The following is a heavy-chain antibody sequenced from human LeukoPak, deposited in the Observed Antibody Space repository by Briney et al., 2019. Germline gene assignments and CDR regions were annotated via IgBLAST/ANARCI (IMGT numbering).Heavy chain of an antibody. CDR1: GFTFSSYA. Sequence: GGSLRLSCAASGFTFSSYAMSWVRQAPGKGLEWFSAISGSGGNTYHADSVKGRFTISRDNSKNTLYLQMSSLRAEDTALYYCAKGFIYCSGDSCYPGNWYFDLWGRGTLVTVSS. CDR3: AKGFIYCSGDSCYPGNWYFDL. J-gene: IGHJ2*01. D-gene: IGHD2-15*01. V-gene: IGHV3-23*01. CDR2: ISGSGGNT.